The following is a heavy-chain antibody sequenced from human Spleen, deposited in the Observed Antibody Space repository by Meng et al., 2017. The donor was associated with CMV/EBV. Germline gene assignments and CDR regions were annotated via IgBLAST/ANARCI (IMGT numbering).Heavy chain of an antibody. V-gene: IGHV4-39*07. CDR2: MYYSGST. J-gene: IGHJ5*02. CDR3: ARVRGFNWFDP. Sequence: CTVSGGSSSSSSYYWGWIRQPPGKGLEWIGSMYYSGSTYYNPSLKSRVTISVDTSKNQFSLQLSSVTAADTAVYYCARVRGFNWFDPWGQGTLVTVSS. CDR1: GGSSSSSSYY.